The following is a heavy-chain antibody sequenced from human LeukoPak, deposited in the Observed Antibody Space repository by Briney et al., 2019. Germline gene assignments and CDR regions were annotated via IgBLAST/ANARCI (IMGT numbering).Heavy chain of an antibody. Sequence: SGPTLVKPTQTLTLTCTFSGFSLSTSGVGVGWIRQPPGKALEWLALTYWDDDKRYSPSLKSRLTITKDTSKNQVVLTMTNMDPVDTATYYCAHRLPNYDFWSGYQTHDAFDIWGQGTMVTVSS. J-gene: IGHJ3*02. CDR3: AHRLPNYDFWSGYQTHDAFDI. V-gene: IGHV2-5*02. D-gene: IGHD3-3*01. CDR2: TYWDDDK. CDR1: GFSLSTSGVG.